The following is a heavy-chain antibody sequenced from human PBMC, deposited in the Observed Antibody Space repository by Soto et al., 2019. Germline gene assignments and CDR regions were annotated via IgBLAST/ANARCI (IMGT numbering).Heavy chain of an antibody. CDR1: GGSVNTYNYY. D-gene: IGHD3-3*01. V-gene: IGHV4-39*01. CDR2: IYSSGST. J-gene: IGHJ4*02. CDR3: ARQRVPLRHDGRTRGGFFGS. Sequence: QVQLQQSGPGLVEPSETLSLTCSVSGGSVNTYNYYWAWLRQSPGQGLAWIGTIYSSGSTYYNPSLTSRLTMSVDTSKIQFSLELSYVTAADPATFYCARQRVPLRHDGRTRGGFFGSWGEGTLVTVAA.